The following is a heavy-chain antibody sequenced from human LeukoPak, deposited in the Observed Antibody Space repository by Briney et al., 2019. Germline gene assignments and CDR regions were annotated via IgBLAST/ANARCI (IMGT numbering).Heavy chain of an antibody. D-gene: IGHD3-3*01. CDR3: AKIPQVSIFGVPNFDD. Sequence: GGSLRLSCAASGFTFSNFGMHWVRQAPGKGLEWVAFIRYDGTNKYYADSVKGRFTISRDNFKNTLYLQMDSLRAEDTAVYYCAKIPQVSIFGVPNFDDWGRGTLVTVSS. CDR2: IRYDGTNK. J-gene: IGHJ4*02. V-gene: IGHV3-30*02. CDR1: GFTFSNFG.